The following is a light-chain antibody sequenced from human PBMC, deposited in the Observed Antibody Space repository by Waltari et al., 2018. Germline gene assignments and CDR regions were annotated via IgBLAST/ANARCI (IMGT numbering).Light chain of an antibody. CDR1: SSDVGAYNY. J-gene: IGLJ2*01. CDR3: GSYTNTGTIL. V-gene: IGLV2-14*03. Sequence: QSALTQPASVSGSPGQSIAISCTGTSSDVGAYNYVSWYQQHPGKAPSLMIHDVSYRPSGVSERFSGSKSGNTASLTSSGLQAEDEADYSCGSYTNTGTILFGGGTKLTVL. CDR2: DVS.